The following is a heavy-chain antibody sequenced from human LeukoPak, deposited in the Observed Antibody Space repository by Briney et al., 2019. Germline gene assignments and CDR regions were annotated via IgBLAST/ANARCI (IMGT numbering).Heavy chain of an antibody. CDR1: GGTFSSYA. CDR2: IIPILGIA. Sequence: ASVKVSCKASGGTFSSYAMSWVRQAPGQGLEWMGRIIPILGIANYAQKFQGRVTITADKSTSTAYMELSSLRSEDTAVYYCARDIGSGSYYEEFDYWGQGTLVTVSS. D-gene: IGHD3-10*01. V-gene: IGHV1-69*04. CDR3: ARDIGSGSYYEEFDY. J-gene: IGHJ4*02.